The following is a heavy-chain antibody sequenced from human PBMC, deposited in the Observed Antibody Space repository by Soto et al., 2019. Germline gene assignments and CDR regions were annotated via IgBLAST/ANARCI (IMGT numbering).Heavy chain of an antibody. CDR1: GFTFISYA. D-gene: IGHD5-18*01. CDR2: ISGSGGST. CDR3: AKGYSYGYYYYYGMDV. J-gene: IGHJ6*02. V-gene: IGHV3-23*01. Sequence: GGSLRLSCAASGFTFISYAMSWVRQAPGKGLEWVSAISGSGGSTYYADSVKGRFTISRDNSKNTLYLQMNSLRAEDTAVYYCAKGYSYGYYYYYGMDVWGQGTTVTVSS.